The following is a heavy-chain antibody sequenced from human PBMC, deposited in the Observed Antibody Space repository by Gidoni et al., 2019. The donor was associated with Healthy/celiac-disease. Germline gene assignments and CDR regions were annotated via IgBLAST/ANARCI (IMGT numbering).Heavy chain of an antibody. CDR3: TSGRRKIDY. V-gene: IGHV3-15*01. CDR2: IKSKTDGGTT. Sequence: EVQLVESGGGLVKPGGSLRISCAASGFTFSNAWRSWVRQSPGKGLEWVGRIKSKTDGGTTDYAAPVKGRVTISRDDSKNTLYLQMNSLKTEDTAVYYCTSGRRKIDYWGQGTLVTVSS. CDR1: GFTFSNAW. D-gene: IGHD1-1*01. J-gene: IGHJ4*02.